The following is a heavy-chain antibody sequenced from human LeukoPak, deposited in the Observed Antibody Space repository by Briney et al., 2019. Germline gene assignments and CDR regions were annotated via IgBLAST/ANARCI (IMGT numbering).Heavy chain of an antibody. CDR3: ARGPPTISHYMDV. Sequence: SETLSLTCTVSGGSIISGSYYWSWIRQPAGKGLEWIGRIYTSGSTNYNPSLKSRVTISVDTSKNQFSLKLSSVTAADTAVYYCARGPPTISHYMDVWGKGTTVTVSS. D-gene: IGHD3-3*01. CDR2: IYTSGST. J-gene: IGHJ6*03. CDR1: GGSIISGSYY. V-gene: IGHV4-61*02.